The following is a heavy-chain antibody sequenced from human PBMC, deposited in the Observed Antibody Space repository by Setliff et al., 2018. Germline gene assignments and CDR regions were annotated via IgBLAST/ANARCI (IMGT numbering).Heavy chain of an antibody. CDR3: AREPMDSATVTTGAFDI. J-gene: IGHJ3*02. Sequence: PSETLSLTCTVSGDSIRSYYWSWVRQPPGRGLEWIGYIYYTGSSNYNPSLKSRVTISVDTSKNQFSLRLRSVSAADTAVYYCAREPMDSATVTTGAFDIWGRGTMVTVSS. D-gene: IGHD5-18*01. V-gene: IGHV4-59*01. CDR1: GDSIRSYY. CDR2: IYYTGSS.